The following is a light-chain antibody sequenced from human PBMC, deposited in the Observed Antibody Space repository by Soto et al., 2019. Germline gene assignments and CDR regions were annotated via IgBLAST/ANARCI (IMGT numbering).Light chain of an antibody. J-gene: IGKJ1*01. Sequence: DIQMTQSPSSLSASLGDRVTITCRASQSISSYLNWYQQKPGKAPKLLIYAASSLQSGIPSRFSGRLTGTDFTITISSLQPEDFANYYCQQSYSPPWTFGQGTKVDIK. CDR1: QSISSY. CDR2: AAS. CDR3: QQSYSPPWT. V-gene: IGKV1-39*01.